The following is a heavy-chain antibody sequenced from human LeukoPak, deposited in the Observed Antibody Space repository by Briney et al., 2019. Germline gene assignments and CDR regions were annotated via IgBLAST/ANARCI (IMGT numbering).Heavy chain of an antibody. CDR1: GFTFSSYA. J-gene: IGHJ4*02. Sequence: GGSLRLSCAASGFTFSSYAMSWVRQAPGKGLEWVSAISSSGGSTYHADSVKGRFTISRDNSKNALFLQMDSLRAEDTAIYYCAKSRDRSDAIFGGANRVDFWGQGTLVTVSS. V-gene: IGHV3-23*01. CDR3: AKSRDRSDAIFGGANRVDF. CDR2: ISSSGGST. D-gene: IGHD3-3*01.